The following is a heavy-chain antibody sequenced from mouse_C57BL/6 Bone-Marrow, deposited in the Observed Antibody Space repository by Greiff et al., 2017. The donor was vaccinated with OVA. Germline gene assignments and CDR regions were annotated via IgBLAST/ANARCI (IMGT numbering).Heavy chain of an antibody. J-gene: IGHJ1*03. CDR3: ARGEDWYFDV. Sequence: EVKLVESGGGLVKPGGSLKLSCAASGFTFSSYAMSWVRQTPEKRLEWVATISDGGSYTYYPDNVKGRFTISRDNDKNNLYLQMSHLKSEDTAMYYCARGEDWYFDVWGTGTTVTVSS. CDR2: ISDGGSYT. V-gene: IGHV5-4*03. CDR1: GFTFSSYA.